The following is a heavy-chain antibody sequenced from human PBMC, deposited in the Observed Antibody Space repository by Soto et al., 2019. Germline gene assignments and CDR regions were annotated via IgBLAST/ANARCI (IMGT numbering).Heavy chain of an antibody. Sequence: SLRLSCAASGFTFGSDAMHWVRQAPGKGLEWVAVISYDGSNKYYADSVKGRFIISRDSSKNTLYLQMNSLRAEDTALYFCARDPGISATLYAGDYYYYYGMDVWGPGTTVTVSS. CDR3: ARDPGISATLYAGDYYYYYGMDV. J-gene: IGHJ6*02. V-gene: IGHV3-30-3*01. D-gene: IGHD1-7*01. CDR2: ISYDGSNK. CDR1: GFTFGSDA.